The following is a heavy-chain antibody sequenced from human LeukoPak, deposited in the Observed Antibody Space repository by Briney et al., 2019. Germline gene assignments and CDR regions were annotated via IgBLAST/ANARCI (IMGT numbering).Heavy chain of an antibody. CDR1: GDSVSSNSGA. V-gene: IGHV6-1*01. CDR3: ARSRGEVAGTLEEHDY. CDR2: TDYRSKWYN. Sequence: SQTLSLTCAISGDSVSSNSGAWNWIRQSPSRGLEWLGRTDYRSKWYNDYALSVKSRISINPDTSKNQFSLQLNSVTPEDTAVYYCARSRGEVAGTLEEHDYWGQGTLVTVSS. D-gene: IGHD6-19*01. J-gene: IGHJ4*02.